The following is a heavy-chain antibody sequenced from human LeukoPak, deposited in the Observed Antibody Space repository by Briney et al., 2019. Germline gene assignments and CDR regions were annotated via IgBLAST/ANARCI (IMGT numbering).Heavy chain of an antibody. Sequence: ASVKVSCKGSGYTFTRCYMHWVRQAPGRGRAGVGWGNPKSGGTNYAQKFQGRVTMTRDTSISTAYTELRRLRSADTAVYYCASGIVGAHVDPTPHDAFDIWGQGTMVTVSS. V-gene: IGHV1-2*02. CDR1: GYTFTRCY. CDR3: ASGIVGAHVDPTPHDAFDI. J-gene: IGHJ3*02. D-gene: IGHD1-26*01. CDR2: GNPKSGGT.